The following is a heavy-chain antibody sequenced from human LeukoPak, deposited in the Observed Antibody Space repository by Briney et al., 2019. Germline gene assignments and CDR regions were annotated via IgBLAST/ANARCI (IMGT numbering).Heavy chain of an antibody. CDR3: ARDSSGWNFDY. J-gene: IGHJ4*02. V-gene: IGHV3-30*03. D-gene: IGHD6-19*01. Sequence: PGRSLRLSCAASGFTFSSYGMHWVRQAPGKGLEWVAVISYDGSNKYYADSVKGRFTISRDNAKNSLYLQMNSLRAEDTAVYYCARDSSGWNFDYWGQGTLVTVSS. CDR1: GFTFSSYG. CDR2: ISYDGSNK.